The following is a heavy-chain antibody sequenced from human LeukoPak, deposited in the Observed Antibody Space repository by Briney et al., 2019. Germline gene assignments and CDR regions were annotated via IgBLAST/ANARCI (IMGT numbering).Heavy chain of an antibody. Sequence: SVKVSCKASGFTLTSSPMQWVRQARGQHLEWIGWIVVGSGNTNYAQKFQEGVTITRDMSTTTAHMELSSLRSEDTAVYYCAAGSGWYSPDYWGQGTLVTVSS. CDR3: AAGSGWYSPDY. D-gene: IGHD6-19*01. V-gene: IGHV1-58*02. CDR1: GFTLTSSP. CDR2: IVVGSGNT. J-gene: IGHJ4*02.